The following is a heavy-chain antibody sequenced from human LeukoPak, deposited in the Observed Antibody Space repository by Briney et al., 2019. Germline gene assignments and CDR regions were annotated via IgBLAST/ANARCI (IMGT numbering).Heavy chain of an antibody. V-gene: IGHV3-21*01. CDR2: ISSTSSYI. CDR1: GFSFSSYS. Sequence: PGGSLRLSYAASGFSFSSYSMNWVRQAPGKGLEWVSSISSTSSYIYYADSVKGRFTISRDNTKNSLYLQMNSLRAEDTAVYYCARASSGWAVDLYYFDYGGQGTLVTVSS. CDR3: ARASSGWAVDLYYFDY. J-gene: IGHJ4*02. D-gene: IGHD6-19*01.